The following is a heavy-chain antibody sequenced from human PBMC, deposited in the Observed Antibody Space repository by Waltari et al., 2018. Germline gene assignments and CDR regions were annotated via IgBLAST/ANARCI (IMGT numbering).Heavy chain of an antibody. CDR2: INQDVSEK. V-gene: IGHV3-7*01. D-gene: IGHD1-26*01. CDR3: ARDPHLATFDY. CDR1: GFTFSSYW. Sequence: EVQLVESGGGLVQPGGSLRLSCAASGFTFSSYWMSWVRQAPGKGREGVANINQDVSEKYYVDSVKGRFTIYRDNAKNSLYLQMNSLRAEDTAVFYCARDPHLATFDYLGQGPLVTVSS. J-gene: IGHJ4*02.